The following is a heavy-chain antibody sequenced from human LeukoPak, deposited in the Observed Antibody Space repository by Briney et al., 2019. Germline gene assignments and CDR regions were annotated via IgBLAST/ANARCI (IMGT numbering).Heavy chain of an antibody. CDR2: IIPIFGTA. Sequence: SVKVSCKASGGTFSSYAISWVRQAPGQGLEWMGGIIPIFGTANYAQKFQGRVTITADESTSTAYMELSSLRSEDTAVYYCARDFAVAGNPLFDYWGQGTLVTVTS. J-gene: IGHJ4*02. CDR3: ARDFAVAGNPLFDY. V-gene: IGHV1-69*01. CDR1: GGTFSSYA. D-gene: IGHD6-19*01.